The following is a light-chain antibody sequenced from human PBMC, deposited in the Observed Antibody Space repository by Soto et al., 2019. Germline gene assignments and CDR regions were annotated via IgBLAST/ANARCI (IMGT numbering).Light chain of an antibody. V-gene: IGKV3-15*01. Sequence: EIVMTQSPATLSVSPGERATLYFSASQSVTSNLAWYQHKPGQAPRLLIYDASARATGIPARFSGSGSGTEFTLTISSLQSEDFAVYYCQQYNNWPRTFGQGTKVDIK. CDR2: DAS. CDR1: QSVTSN. J-gene: IGKJ1*01. CDR3: QQYNNWPRT.